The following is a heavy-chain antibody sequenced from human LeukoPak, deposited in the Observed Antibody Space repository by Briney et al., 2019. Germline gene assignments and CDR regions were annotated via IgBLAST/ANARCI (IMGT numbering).Heavy chain of an antibody. CDR3: ARETGDRVAFDI. CDR2: IYYSGST. CDR1: GGSVRSGSYY. V-gene: IGHV4-61*01. D-gene: IGHD3-10*01. Sequence: SETLSLTCTASGGSVRSGSYYWSWIRQPPGKGLEWIGYIYYSGSTNYNPSLKSRVTISVDTSKKQFSLKLSSVTAADTAVYYCARETGDRVAFDIWGQGTMVTVSS. J-gene: IGHJ3*02.